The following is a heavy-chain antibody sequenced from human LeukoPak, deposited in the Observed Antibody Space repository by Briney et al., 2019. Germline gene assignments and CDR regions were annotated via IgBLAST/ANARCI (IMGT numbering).Heavy chain of an antibody. Sequence: GGSLRLSCAASGFGFSNYWMHWVRQAPGKGLVWVSRINSDGSGTTYADSVKGRFTISRDNAKNTLYLQMNSLRAEDTAVYYCARDGVEFYNWFDPWGQGTLVTVSS. D-gene: IGHD2-21*01. CDR3: ARDGVEFYNWFDP. CDR1: GFGFSNYW. CDR2: INSDGSGT. V-gene: IGHV3-74*01. J-gene: IGHJ5*02.